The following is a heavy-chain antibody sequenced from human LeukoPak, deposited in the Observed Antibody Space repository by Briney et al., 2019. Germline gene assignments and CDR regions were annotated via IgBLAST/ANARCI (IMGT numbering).Heavy chain of an antibody. Sequence: SETLSLTCTVSGGSISSSSYYWGWIRQPPGKGLEWIGRIYTSGSTNYNPSLKSRVTMSVDTSKNQFSLKLSSVTAADAAVYYCARDCRSYPPYYYYYMDVWGKGTTVTISS. J-gene: IGHJ6*03. V-gene: IGHV4-39*07. CDR3: ARDCRSYPPYYYYYMDV. D-gene: IGHD3-10*01. CDR2: IYTSGST. CDR1: GGSISSSSYY.